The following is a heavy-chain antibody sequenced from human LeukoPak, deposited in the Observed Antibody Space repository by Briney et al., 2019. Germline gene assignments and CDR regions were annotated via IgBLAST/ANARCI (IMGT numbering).Heavy chain of an antibody. CDR2: ISGSGGST. J-gene: IGHJ3*02. CDR3: AKDQGILTGYYPDAFDI. CDR1: GFTFSIYA. D-gene: IGHD3-9*01. V-gene: IGHV3-23*01. Sequence: TGGSLRLSCAASGFTFSIYAISWVRQAPGKGLELVSAISGSGGSTYYADSVKGRFTISRDNSKNTLYLQMNSLRAEDTAVYYCAKDQGILTGYYPDAFDIWGQGTMVTVSS.